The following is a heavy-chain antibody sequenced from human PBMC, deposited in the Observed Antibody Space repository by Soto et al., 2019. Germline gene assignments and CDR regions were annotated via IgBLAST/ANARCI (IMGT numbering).Heavy chain of an antibody. V-gene: IGHV3-74*01. CDR2: INADGNYT. D-gene: IGHD4-17*01. CDR1: GFTFSIYW. CDR3: ARRGAYGDILSDY. Sequence: EVQLVESGGGLVQPGGSLRLSCAASGFTFSIYWMHWVRQVPGKGLVWVSRINADGNYTSNADFVKGRFTVSRDNAKNTRDLQMVRLRAEVTAVYICARRGAYGDILSDYGGRGTLVTVSS. J-gene: IGHJ4*02.